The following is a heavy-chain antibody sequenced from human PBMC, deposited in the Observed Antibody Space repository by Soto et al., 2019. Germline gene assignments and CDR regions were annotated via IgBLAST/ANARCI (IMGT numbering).Heavy chain of an antibody. V-gene: IGHV3-48*01. CDR3: ARDPDYGDSNNWFDP. CDR2: ISSSSSTI. D-gene: IGHD4-17*01. J-gene: IGHJ5*02. CDR1: GFTFSSYS. Sequence: GGSLRLSCAASGFTFSSYSMNWVRQAPGNGLEWVSYISSSSSTIYYADSVKGRFTISRDNAKNSLYLQMNSLRAEDTAVYYCARDPDYGDSNNWFDPWGQGTLVTVSS.